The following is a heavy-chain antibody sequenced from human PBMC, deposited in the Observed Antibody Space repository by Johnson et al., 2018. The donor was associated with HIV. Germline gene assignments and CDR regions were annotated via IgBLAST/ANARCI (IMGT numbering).Heavy chain of an antibody. CDR3: AKYGGGGTYFSAFDI. D-gene: IGHD1-26*01. V-gene: IGHV3-23*04. CDR2: IGGSGGTT. Sequence: MLLVESGGGVVQPGRSLRLSCAASGFTFSSYGMHWVRQAPGKGLEWVSTIGGSGGTTYYADSVKGRFTISRDSSKNTVYLHMDSLRVGDTAMYYCAKYGGGGTYFSAFDIWGQGTMVTVSS. J-gene: IGHJ3*02. CDR1: GFTFSSYG.